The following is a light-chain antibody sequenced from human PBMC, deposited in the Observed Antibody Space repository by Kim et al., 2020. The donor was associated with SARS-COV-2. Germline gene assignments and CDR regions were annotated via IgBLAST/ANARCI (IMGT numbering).Light chain of an antibody. CDR3: QAWDSSTGGV. Sequence: VCPRQTASITCSGDKLGDKYACWYQQKPGQSPVLVIYQDSKRPSGIPERFSGSNSGNTATLTISGTQAMDEADYYCQAWDSSTGGVFGTGTKVTVL. CDR1: KLGDKY. V-gene: IGLV3-1*01. CDR2: QDS. J-gene: IGLJ1*01.